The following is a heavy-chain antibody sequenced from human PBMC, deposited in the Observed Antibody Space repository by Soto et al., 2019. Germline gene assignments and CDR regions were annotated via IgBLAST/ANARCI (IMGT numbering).Heavy chain of an antibody. CDR2: ISASGGST. V-gene: IGHV3-23*01. CDR1: GFTFSTYG. Sequence: PGGSLRLSCAASGFTFSTYGMSWVRQAPGKGLEWVSGISASGGSTYYADSVKGRFTISRDNSKSTMYLQMNSLRAEDTALYYCAKSNRPPALFAYCGLGTLVPGSS. CDR3: AKSNRPPALFAY. J-gene: IGHJ4*02. D-gene: IGHD4-4*01.